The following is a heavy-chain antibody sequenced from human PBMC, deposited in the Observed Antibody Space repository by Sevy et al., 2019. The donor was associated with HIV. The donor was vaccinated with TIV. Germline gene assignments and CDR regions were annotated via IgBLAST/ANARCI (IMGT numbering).Heavy chain of an antibody. J-gene: IGHJ6*02. CDR2: ISSDGGGT. CDR1: GFTFRNYA. CDR3: VKDPDYDFWRGDYGMDV. Sequence: GGSLRLSCSASGFTFRNYAMNWVRQAPGKGLKYVSAISSDGGGTYYADSVRGRFTISRENSKNTLYLQMRSLRVEDTAVYYCVKDPDYDFWRGDYGMDVWGQGTTVTVSS. D-gene: IGHD3-3*01. V-gene: IGHV3-64D*06.